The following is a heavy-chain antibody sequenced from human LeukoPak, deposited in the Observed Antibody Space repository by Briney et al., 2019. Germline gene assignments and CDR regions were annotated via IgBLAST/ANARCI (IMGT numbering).Heavy chain of an antibody. D-gene: IGHD2/OR15-2a*01. CDR3: ARSESIYGQYYYYYYYMDV. CDR2: IYHSGST. J-gene: IGHJ6*03. Sequence: KSSETLSLTCTVSGYSISSGYYWGWIRQPPGKGLEWIGNIYHSGSTYYNPSLKSRVTISVDTSKNQFSLKLSSVTAADTAVYYCARSESIYGQYYYYYYYMDVWGKGTTVTVSS. CDR1: GYSISSGYY. V-gene: IGHV4-38-2*02.